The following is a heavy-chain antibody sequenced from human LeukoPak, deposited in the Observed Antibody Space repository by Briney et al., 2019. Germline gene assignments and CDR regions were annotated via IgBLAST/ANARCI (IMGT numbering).Heavy chain of an antibody. CDR3: ARGSLRYDFWSGYLGYYYYYMDV. V-gene: IGHV1-46*01. J-gene: IGHJ6*03. Sequence: ASVKVSCKASGYTFTSYYMHWARQAPGQGLEWMGIINPSGGSTSYAQKFQGRVTMTRDMSTSTVYMELSSLRSEDTAVYYCARGSLRYDFWSGYLGYYYYYMDVWGKGTTVTVSS. CDR1: GYTFTSYY. CDR2: INPSGGST. D-gene: IGHD3-3*01.